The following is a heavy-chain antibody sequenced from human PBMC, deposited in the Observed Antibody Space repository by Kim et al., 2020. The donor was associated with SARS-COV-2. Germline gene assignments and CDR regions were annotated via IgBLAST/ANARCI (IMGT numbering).Heavy chain of an antibody. D-gene: IGHD6-25*01. V-gene: IGHV3-11*06. CDR3: ARDGEVYSSGKYAFDI. Sequence: SVKGRFTISRDKAKNSLYMQMNSLGAEDTAVYYCARDGEVYSSGKYAFDIWGQGTMVTVSS. J-gene: IGHJ3*02.